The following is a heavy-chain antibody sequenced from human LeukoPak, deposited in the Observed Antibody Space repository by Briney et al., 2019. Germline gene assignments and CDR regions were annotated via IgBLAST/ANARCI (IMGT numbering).Heavy chain of an antibody. CDR1: GFTFKNYA. CDR2: ISGSGGST. J-gene: IGHJ3*02. CDR3: AKRAGYSYGTTAFDI. D-gene: IGHD5-18*01. Sequence: GGSLRLSCAASGFTFKNYAMYWVRQAPGKGLEWVSAISGSGGSTYYADSVKGRFTISRDNSKNTLYLQMNSLRAEDTAVYYCAKRAGYSYGTTAFDIWGQGTMVTVSS. V-gene: IGHV3-23*01.